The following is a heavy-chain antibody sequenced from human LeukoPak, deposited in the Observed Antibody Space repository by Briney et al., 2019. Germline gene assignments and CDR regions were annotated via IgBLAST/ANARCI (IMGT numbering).Heavy chain of an antibody. CDR2: TKEDGSGS. CDR3: AKGGVVGTRYYFDS. Sequence: GGSLRLSRAASGFSFSYYWMSWVRQAPGKGLEWVANTKEDGSGSSYVDSVKGRFTISRDNAKNSLYLQMNSQRAEDTAVYYCAKGGVVGTRYYFDSWGQGTLVTVSS. D-gene: IGHD2-15*01. CDR1: GFSFSYYW. V-gene: IGHV3-7*01. J-gene: IGHJ4*02.